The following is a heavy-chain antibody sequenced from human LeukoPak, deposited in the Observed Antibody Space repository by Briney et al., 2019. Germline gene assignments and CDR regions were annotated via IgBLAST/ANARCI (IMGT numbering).Heavy chain of an antibody. CDR1: GFTFSSYS. J-gene: IGHJ4*02. CDR2: ISNSSSYI. Sequence: PGGSLRLSCAASGFTFSSYSMNWVRQAPGKGLEWVSSISNSSSYIYYADSVKGRFTISRDNAKNSLYLQMNSLRAEDTAVYYCASPLSSRGYSGYDPNGDFDYWGQGTLVTVSS. V-gene: IGHV3-21*01. D-gene: IGHD5-12*01. CDR3: ASPLSSRGYSGYDPNGDFDY.